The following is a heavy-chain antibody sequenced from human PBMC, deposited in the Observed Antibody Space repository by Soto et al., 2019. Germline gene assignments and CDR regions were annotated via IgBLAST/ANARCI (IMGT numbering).Heavy chain of an antibody. CDR1: GFTFDDYA. V-gene: IGHV3-9*01. CDR3: AKALYGSGSYQFDY. D-gene: IGHD3-10*01. Sequence: SLRLSCAASGFTFDDYAMHWVRQAPGKGLEWVSGISWNSGSIGYADSVKGRFTISRDNAKNSLYLQMNSLRAEDTALYYCAKALYGSGSYQFDYWGQGTLVTVSS. CDR2: ISWNSGSI. J-gene: IGHJ4*02.